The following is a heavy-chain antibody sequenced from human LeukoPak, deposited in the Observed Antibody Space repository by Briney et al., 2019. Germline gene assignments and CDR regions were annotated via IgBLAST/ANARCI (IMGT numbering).Heavy chain of an antibody. V-gene: IGHV4-31*03. D-gene: IGHD3-3*01. J-gene: IGHJ6*02. CDR2: IYYSGST. CDR1: GGSISSGGYY. CDR3: ASSTYYDFWSGYSPPYYYGMDV. Sequence: TLSLTCTVSGGSISSGGYYWSWIRQHPGKGLEWIGYIYYSGSTYYNPSLKSRVTISVDTSKSQFSLKLSSVTAADTAVYYCASSTYYDFWSGYSPPYYYGMDVWGQGTTVTVSS.